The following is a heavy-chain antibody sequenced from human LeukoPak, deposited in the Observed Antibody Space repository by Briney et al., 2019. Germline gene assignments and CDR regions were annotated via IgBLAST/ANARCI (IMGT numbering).Heavy chain of an antibody. CDR1: GFTFSNYG. CDR3: ARGSYGSGNYYNVVY. D-gene: IGHD3-10*01. V-gene: IGHV3-33*01. J-gene: IGHJ4*02. Sequence: GGSLRLSCAASGFTFSNYGMHWVRQAPGKGLEWVAVIWLDGNNKYYADSVKGRFTISRDDSNNTLYLQMNSLRAEDTALYYCARGSYGSGNYYNVVYWGQGTLVSVSS. CDR2: IWLDGNNK.